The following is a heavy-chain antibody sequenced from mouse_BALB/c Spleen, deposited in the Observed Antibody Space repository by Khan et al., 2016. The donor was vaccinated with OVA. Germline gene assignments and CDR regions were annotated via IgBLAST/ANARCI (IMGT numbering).Heavy chain of an antibody. CDR3: ARPPYFSYTLDH. CDR1: GYTFTNYG. D-gene: IGHD2-10*01. CDR2: INTYTGEP. J-gene: IGHJ4*01. V-gene: IGHV9-3-1*01. Sequence: QVQLKQSGPELKKPGETVKISCKASGYTFTNYGMNWVKQSPGKALKWMGWINTYTGEPTYADDFKGRFAFSLETSARTAYLQISNLKNEDTATYFCARPPYFSYTLDHWGQGTSVTVSS.